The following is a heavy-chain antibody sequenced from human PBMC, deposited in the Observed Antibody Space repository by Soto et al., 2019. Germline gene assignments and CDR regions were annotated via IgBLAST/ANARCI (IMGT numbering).Heavy chain of an antibody. D-gene: IGHD4-17*01. CDR2: INPTSGGT. J-gene: IGHJ4*02. Sequence: QVQLVQSGAEVKKPGASVKVSCKTSGYTFAAYYIHWIRQAPGQGLEWMGWINPTSGGTVYAQNFPDRVTMTRDTSISTAYMELRRLNSDDTAVYYCARDPDYGDYWGYFFDSWGQGTQVTVSS. V-gene: IGHV1-2*02. CDR1: GYTFAAYY. CDR3: ARDPDYGDYWGYFFDS.